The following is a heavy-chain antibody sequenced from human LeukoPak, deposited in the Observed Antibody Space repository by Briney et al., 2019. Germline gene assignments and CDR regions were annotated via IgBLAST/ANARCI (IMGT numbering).Heavy chain of an antibody. D-gene: IGHD4-23*01. CDR3: ATDRVATVVTPDYFDY. J-gene: IGHJ4*02. Sequence: GGSLRLSCAASGFTFSSYAMSWVRQAPGQGREWVSAISGSGGSTYYADSVKGRCTISRDDSKNTLYLQMTTLRAEDTAVYYCATDRVATVVTPDYFDYWGQGTLVTVSS. CDR1: GFTFSSYA. CDR2: ISGSGGST. V-gene: IGHV3-23*01.